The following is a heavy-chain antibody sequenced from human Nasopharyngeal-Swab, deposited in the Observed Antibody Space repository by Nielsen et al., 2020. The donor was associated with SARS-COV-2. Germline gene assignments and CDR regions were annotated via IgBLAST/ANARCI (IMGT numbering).Heavy chain of an antibody. CDR3: ARGKVVPAARHYYYYYGMDV. V-gene: IGHV4-34*01. D-gene: IGHD2-2*01. CDR2: INHSGST. J-gene: IGHJ6*02. CDR1: GGSFSGYY. Sequence: SATLSLTCAVYGGSFSGYYWSWIRQPPGKGLEWIGEINHSGSTNYNPSLKSRVTISVDTSKNQFSLKLSSVTAADTAVYYCARGKVVPAARHYYYYYGMDVWGQGTTVTVSS.